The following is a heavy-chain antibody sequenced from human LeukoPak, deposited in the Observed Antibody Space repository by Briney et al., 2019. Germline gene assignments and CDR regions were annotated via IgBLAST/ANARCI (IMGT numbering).Heavy chain of an antibody. CDR3: ARIAVTGMWYFDY. D-gene: IGHD6-19*01. J-gene: IGHJ4*02. CDR2: ISSSGSIT. Sequence: GGSLRLSCAASGFIFSSYEMKWVRQAPREGLEGVSYISSSGSITYYADSVKGRFTISRDNAKKSLYLQMNSLRAEDTAVYYCARIAVTGMWYFDYWGQGTQVTVSS. CDR1: GFIFSSYE. V-gene: IGHV3-48*03.